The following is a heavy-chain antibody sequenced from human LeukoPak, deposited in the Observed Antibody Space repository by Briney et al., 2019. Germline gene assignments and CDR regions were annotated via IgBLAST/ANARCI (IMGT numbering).Heavy chain of an antibody. V-gene: IGHV4-39*07. CDR1: GGSISSSSYY. Sequence: KPSEPLSPTCTVSGGSISSSSYYWGWFRQPPGQGLEWIGSIYYSGSTYYNPSLKSRVTISVDTSKNQFSLKLSSVTAADTAVYYCAGFDSSRAGITASFDYWGQGTLVTVSS. J-gene: IGHJ4*02. D-gene: IGHD1-14*01. CDR2: IYYSGST. CDR3: AGFDSSRAGITASFDY.